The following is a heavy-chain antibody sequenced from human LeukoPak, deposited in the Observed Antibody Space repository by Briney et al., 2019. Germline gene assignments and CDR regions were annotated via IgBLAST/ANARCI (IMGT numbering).Heavy chain of an antibody. Sequence: GGSLRLSCAASGFTFSSYGMHWVRQAPGKGLEWVAVISYDGSNKYYADSVKGRFTISRDNSKNTLYLQMNSLRAEDTAVYYCAKGTSYYYDSSGMTWGQGTLVTVSS. CDR1: GFTFSSYG. CDR2: ISYDGSNK. D-gene: IGHD3-22*01. V-gene: IGHV3-30*18. CDR3: AKGTSYYYDSSGMT. J-gene: IGHJ5*02.